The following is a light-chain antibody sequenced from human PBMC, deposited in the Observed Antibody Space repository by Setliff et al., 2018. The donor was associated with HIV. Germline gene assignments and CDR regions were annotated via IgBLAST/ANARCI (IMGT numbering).Light chain of an antibody. CDR1: SSNIGSNY. V-gene: IGLV1-47*01. Sequence: QSVLAQPPSASGTPGQRVTISCSGSSSNIGSNYVYWYQHLPGTAPRLLIYRNNQRPSGVPDRFSGSKSGTSASLAISGLRSEDEADYYCATWDDHLSGPVVFGGGTKVTVL. CDR3: ATWDDHLSGPVV. CDR2: RNN. J-gene: IGLJ2*01.